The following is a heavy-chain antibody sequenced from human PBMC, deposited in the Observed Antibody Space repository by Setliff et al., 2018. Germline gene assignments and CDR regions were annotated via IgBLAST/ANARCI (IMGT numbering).Heavy chain of an antibody. J-gene: IGHJ4*02. CDR1: GYTFTSYD. Sequence: GASVKVSCKASGYTFTSYDINWVRQATGQGLEWMGWMNPNSGNTGYAQKLQGRVTMTTDTSTSTAYMELRSLRSDDTAVYYCARADVVVVAATHNDYWGQGTLVTVSS. CDR3: ARADVVVVAATHNDY. V-gene: IGHV1-8*02. D-gene: IGHD2-15*01. CDR2: MNPNSGNT.